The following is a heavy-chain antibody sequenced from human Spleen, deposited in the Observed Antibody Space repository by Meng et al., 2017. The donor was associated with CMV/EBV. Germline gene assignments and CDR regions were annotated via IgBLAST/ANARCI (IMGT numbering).Heavy chain of an antibody. CDR3: AKVVLRFLYGMDV. J-gene: IGHJ6*02. CDR2: IYSGGSM. V-gene: IGHV3-53*01. D-gene: IGHD3-3*01. CDR1: GFTVVSNH. Sequence: GGSLRLSCVASGFTVVSNHMTWVRQAPGKGLEWVAVIYSGGSMSYADSVKGRFIISRDISKNTVYLQMSSLRAEDTAVYYCAKVVLRFLYGMDVWGQGTTVTVSS.